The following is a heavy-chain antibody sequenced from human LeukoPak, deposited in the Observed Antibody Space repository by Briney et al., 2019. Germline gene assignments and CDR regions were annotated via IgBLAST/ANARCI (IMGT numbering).Heavy chain of an antibody. CDR2: ISGSGGST. CDR3: AKVRPDYIWGSYQYYFDY. CDR1: GFTFSSYA. J-gene: IGHJ4*02. D-gene: IGHD3-16*01. V-gene: IGHV3-23*01. Sequence: AGGSLRLSCAASGFTFSSYAMSWVRQAPGKGLEWVSVISGSGGSTYYADSVKGRFTISRDNSKNTLYLQMNSLRAEDTAVYYCAKVRPDYIWGSYQYYFDYWGQGTLVTVSS.